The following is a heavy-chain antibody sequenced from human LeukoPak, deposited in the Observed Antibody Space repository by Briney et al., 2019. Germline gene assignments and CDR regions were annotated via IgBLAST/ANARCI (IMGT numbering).Heavy chain of an antibody. V-gene: IGHV1-2*02. J-gene: IGHJ4*02. CDR3: ARNLIKIQNPGAGY. CDR2: INPNSGGT. Sequence: GASVKVSCKASGYTFTNYGISWVRQAPGQGLEWMGWINPNSGGTNYAQKFQGRVTMTRDTSISTAYMELSRLRSDDTAVYYCARNLIKIQNPGAGYWGQGTLVTVSS. D-gene: IGHD5-18*01. CDR1: GYTFTNYG.